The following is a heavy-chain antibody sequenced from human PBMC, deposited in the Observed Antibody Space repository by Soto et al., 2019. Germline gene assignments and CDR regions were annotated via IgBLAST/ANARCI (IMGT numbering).Heavy chain of an antibody. Sequence: TLSLTCAVSGDSISRGYHWAWIRQPPGKALEWLGFIYWNDDKRYSPSLKSRLTITKDTSKNQVVLTMTNMDPVDTATYYCAKSGSSGWYGWFDPWGQGALVTVSS. D-gene: IGHD6-19*01. J-gene: IGHJ5*02. V-gene: IGHV2-5*01. CDR2: IYWNDDK. CDR1: GDSISRGYH. CDR3: AKSGSSGWYGWFDP.